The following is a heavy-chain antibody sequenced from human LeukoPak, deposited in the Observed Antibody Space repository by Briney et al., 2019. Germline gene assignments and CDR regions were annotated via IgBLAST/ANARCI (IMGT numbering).Heavy chain of an antibody. D-gene: IGHD1-26*01. CDR3: AKQMYGLGATDH. V-gene: IGHV3-23*01. J-gene: IGHJ5*02. Sequence: TGGSLRLSCAASGFTFTNYAMSWVRQAPGKGLEWVSTISGSGGSTYYADSVKGRFTISRDNSENTPYLQMYSLRAEDTAIYYCAKQMYGLGATDHWGQGTLVTVSS. CDR2: ISGSGGST. CDR1: GFTFTNYA.